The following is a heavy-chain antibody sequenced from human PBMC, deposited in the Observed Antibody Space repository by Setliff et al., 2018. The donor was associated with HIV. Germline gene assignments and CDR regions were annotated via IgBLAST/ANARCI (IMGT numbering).Heavy chain of an antibody. CDR2: IDHSGST. V-gene: IGHV4-34*01. D-gene: IGHD1-26*01. CDR3: ARLRSELGVFDY. CDR1: SFSGYH. Sequence: SFSGYHWSWIRQSPGKGLEWIGEIDHSGSTDDNPSLKSRVTISVDTSKNQFSMKLRSVTAADTAVYYCARLRSELGVFDYWVQGTLVTVSS. J-gene: IGHJ4*02.